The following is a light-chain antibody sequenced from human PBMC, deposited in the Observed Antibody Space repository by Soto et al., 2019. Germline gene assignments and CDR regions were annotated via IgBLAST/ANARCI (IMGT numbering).Light chain of an antibody. V-gene: IGLV1-47*01. CDR1: SSNIGSNY. CDR2: RNN. CDR3: AAWDDSLSDVV. Sequence: QSVLTQPPSASGTPGQRVTISCSGSSSNIGSNYVYWYQQLPGTAPKLLIYRNNQRPSGVPDRFSGSKSGTSASLAISGLRSEDEADHYCAAWDDSLSDVVFGGGTKLTVL. J-gene: IGLJ2*01.